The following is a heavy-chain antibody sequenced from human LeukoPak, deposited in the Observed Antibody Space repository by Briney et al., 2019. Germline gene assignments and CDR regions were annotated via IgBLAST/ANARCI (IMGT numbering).Heavy chain of an antibody. J-gene: IGHJ5*02. Sequence: NPSETLSLTCTVSGGSISSSSYYWGWIRQPPGKGLEWIGSIYYSGSTYYNPSLKSRVTISVDTSKNQFSLKLSSVTAADTAVYYCARVVAAVSFEFDPWGQGTLVTVSS. V-gene: IGHV4-39*07. CDR3: ARVVAAVSFEFDP. CDR1: GGSISSSSYY. D-gene: IGHD6-25*01. CDR2: IYYSGST.